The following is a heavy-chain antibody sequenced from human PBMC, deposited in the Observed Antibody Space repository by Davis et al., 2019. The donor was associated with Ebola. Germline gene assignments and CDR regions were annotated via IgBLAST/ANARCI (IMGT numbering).Heavy chain of an antibody. J-gene: IGHJ6*04. V-gene: IGHV6-1*01. D-gene: IGHD2-15*01. CDR2: TYYNSKWYS. CDR1: GDSVSSGG. Sequence: PSETLSLTCAISGDSVSSGGWNWIRQSPSRGLEWLGRTYYNSKWYSDYAVSVKSRISITPDTSKNLFSLQLKSVTPEDTAVYYCAKGWLRTGFDVWDIGTTVNVSS. CDR3: AKGWLRTGFDV.